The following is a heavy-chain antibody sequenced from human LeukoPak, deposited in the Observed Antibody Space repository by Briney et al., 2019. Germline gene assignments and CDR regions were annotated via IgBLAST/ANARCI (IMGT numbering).Heavy chain of an antibody. CDR3: ARADCSSTSCFPNYYYYGMDV. V-gene: IGHV3-48*03. J-gene: IGHJ6*04. CDR1: GFTFSSYE. CDR2: ISSGGSTI. D-gene: IGHD2-2*01. Sequence: QSGGSLRLSCAASGFTFSSYEMNWVRQAPGKGLEWVSYISSGGSTIYYADSVKGRFTISRDNAKNSLYLQMNSLRAEDTAVYYCARADCSSTSCFPNYYYYGMDVWGKGTTVTVSS.